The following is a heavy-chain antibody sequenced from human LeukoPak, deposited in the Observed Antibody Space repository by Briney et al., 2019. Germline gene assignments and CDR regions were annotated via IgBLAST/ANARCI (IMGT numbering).Heavy chain of an antibody. D-gene: IGHD4-17*01. CDR3: ARDQTYGDYWYFDL. V-gene: IGHV3-23*01. Sequence: PGGSLRLSCAASGFTVSTNYMTWVRQAPGKGLEWVSAISGSGGSTYYADSVKGRFTISRDNSKNTLYLQMNSLRAEDTAVYYCARDQTYGDYWYFDLWGRGTLVTVSS. J-gene: IGHJ2*01. CDR2: ISGSGGST. CDR1: GFTVSTNY.